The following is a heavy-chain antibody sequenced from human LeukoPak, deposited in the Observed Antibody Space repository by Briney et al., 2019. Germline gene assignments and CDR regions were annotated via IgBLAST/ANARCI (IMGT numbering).Heavy chain of an antibody. CDR1: GGSISSGGYS. CDR2: IYHSGST. CDR3: ARGGLPFDY. J-gene: IGHJ4*02. D-gene: IGHD3/OR15-3a*01. Sequence: SQTLSLTCAVSGGSISSGGYSWSWSRQPPGKGLEWIGYIYHSGSTYYNPSLKSRVTISVDRSKNQFSLKLSSVTAADTAVYYCARGGLPFDYWGQGTLVTVSS. V-gene: IGHV4-30-2*01.